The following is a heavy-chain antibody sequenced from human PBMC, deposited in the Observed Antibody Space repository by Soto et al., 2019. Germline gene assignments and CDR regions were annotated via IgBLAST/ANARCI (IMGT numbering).Heavy chain of an antibody. CDR3: AKDQVSGYDLFREGYGMDV. CDR1: GFTFSSYG. D-gene: IGHD5-12*01. V-gene: IGHV3-30*18. CDR2: ISYDGSNK. Sequence: QVQLVESGGGVVQPGRSLRLSCAASGFTFSSYGMHWVRQAPGKGLEWVAVISYDGSNKYYADSVKGRFTISRDNSKNTLYLQMNSLRAEDTAVYYCAKDQVSGYDLFREGYGMDVWGQGTTVTVSS. J-gene: IGHJ6*02.